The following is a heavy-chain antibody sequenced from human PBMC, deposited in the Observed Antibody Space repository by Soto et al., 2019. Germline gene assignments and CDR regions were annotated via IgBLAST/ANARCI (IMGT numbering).Heavy chain of an antibody. CDR1: GGYISSGGYY. D-gene: IGHD3-3*01. Sequence: QVQLQESGPGLVKPSQTLSLTCTVSGGYISSGGYYWSWIRQNPGKGLEWIGYIYYSGSTYYNPSLKCRVNISVDTSKNQFSLKLSSVTAADTAVYYCARGYQAYSFWCYYYFDYWGQGTLVTVSS. CDR2: IYYSGST. CDR3: ARGYQAYSFWCYYYFDY. V-gene: IGHV4-31*03. J-gene: IGHJ4*02.